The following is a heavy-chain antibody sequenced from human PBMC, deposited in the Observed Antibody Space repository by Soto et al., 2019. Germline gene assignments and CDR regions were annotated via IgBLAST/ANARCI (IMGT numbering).Heavy chain of an antibody. CDR1: GYSFTGYY. CDR2: INPNSGGK. V-gene: IGHV1-2*04. CDR3: ARTRSGYYEYYLDY. Sequence: ASVKVSCKASGYSFTGYYMHWVRQAPGQGLEWMGWINPNSGGKNYAQKFQGWVTMTRDTSISTAYMELSRLRSDDTAVYYCARTRSGYYEYYLDYWGQGTLVTVSS. D-gene: IGHD5-12*01. J-gene: IGHJ4*02.